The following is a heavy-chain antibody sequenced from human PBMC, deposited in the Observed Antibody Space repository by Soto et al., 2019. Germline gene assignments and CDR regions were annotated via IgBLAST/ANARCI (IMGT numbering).Heavy chain of an antibody. CDR2: IWYDASKQ. CDR3: AAWAEGATELH. D-gene: IGHD1-7*01. V-gene: IGHV3-33*01. Sequence: GGSLRLSCETSGFSFSVYGMHCVRQASGKGLEWVAVIWYDASKQFYAASVEGRFTISRDNSKAILYLQMNSLRAEDTAVYYYAAWAEGATELHWGQGTLVSVS. CDR1: GFSFSVYG. J-gene: IGHJ4*02.